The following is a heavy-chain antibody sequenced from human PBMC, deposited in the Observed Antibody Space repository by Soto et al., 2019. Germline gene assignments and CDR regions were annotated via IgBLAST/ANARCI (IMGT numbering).Heavy chain of an antibody. CDR1: GGTFSRHA. J-gene: IGHJ4*02. V-gene: IGHV1-69*13. D-gene: IGHD2-15*01. Sequence: SVEVSCKASGGTFSRHAINWVRQAPGHGLQWMGGIVPLFGTANYAQKFQGRVTITADESTSTAHMELRSLRSEDTAVYYCARDYGHDCSGGNCYFYFWGQGTLVTVSS. CDR2: IVPLFGTA. CDR3: ARDYGHDCSGGNCYFYF.